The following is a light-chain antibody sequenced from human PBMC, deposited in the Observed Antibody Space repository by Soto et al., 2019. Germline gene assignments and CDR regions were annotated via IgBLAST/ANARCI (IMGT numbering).Light chain of an antibody. CDR2: GAS. Sequence: EIVLTQSPVTLYLSPGERATLSCTASQRITSNFLAWFQQKAGLAPRLLIYGASTRASGVPGRFSGGGSGTDFVLTISRLEPEDFAVYYCQQYGRPPFTFGQGTKLQIK. J-gene: IGKJ2*01. CDR1: QRITSNF. CDR3: QQYGRPPFT. V-gene: IGKV3-20*01.